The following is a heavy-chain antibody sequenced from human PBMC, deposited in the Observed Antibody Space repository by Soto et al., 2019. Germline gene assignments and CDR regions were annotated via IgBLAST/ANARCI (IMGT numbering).Heavy chain of an antibody. J-gene: IGHJ4*02. CDR1: GGSIRSGAYY. CDR2: TYNSGST. D-gene: IGHD5-12*01. Sequence: QVQLQESGPGLVKPSQTLSLTCTVSGGSIRSGAYYWNWIRQHPGKGLEWIGYTYNSGSTYYNTSRQIRVTISVDTSKNQFPLRLSSVTAADTAMYYCARGWGWGDYDYWGQGTLVTVSS. V-gene: IGHV4-31*03. CDR3: ARGWGWGDYDY.